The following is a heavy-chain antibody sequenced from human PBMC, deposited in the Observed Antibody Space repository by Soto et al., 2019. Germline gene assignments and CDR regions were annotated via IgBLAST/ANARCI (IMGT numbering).Heavy chain of an antibody. CDR2: ISYDGSNK. D-gene: IGHD6-13*01. CDR3: AKDGEGPFIARDYFDY. J-gene: IGHJ4*02. Sequence: GGSLRLSCAASGFTFSSYGMHWVRQAPGKGLEWVAVISYDGSNKYYADSVKGRFTISRDNSKNTLYLQMNSLRAEDTAVYYCAKDGEGPFIARDYFDYWGQGTLVTVSS. CDR1: GFTFSSYG. V-gene: IGHV3-30*18.